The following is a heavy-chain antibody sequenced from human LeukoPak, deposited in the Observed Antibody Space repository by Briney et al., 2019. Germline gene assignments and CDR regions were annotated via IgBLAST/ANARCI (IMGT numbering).Heavy chain of an antibody. D-gene: IGHD6-19*01. J-gene: IGHJ4*02. CDR1: GYTFTSYG. CDR3: ARILVAPSGWYRPPGY. V-gene: IGHV1-18*01. CDR2: ISAYNGNT. Sequence: ASVKVSCKASGYTFTSYGISWVRQAPGQGLEWMGWISAYNGNTNYAQKLQGRVTMTTGTSTSTAYMELRSLRSDDTAVYYCARILVAPSGWYRPPGYWGQGTLVTVSS.